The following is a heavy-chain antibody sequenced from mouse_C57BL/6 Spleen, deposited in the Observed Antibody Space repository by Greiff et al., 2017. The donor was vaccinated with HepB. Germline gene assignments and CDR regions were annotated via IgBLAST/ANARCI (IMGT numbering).Heavy chain of an antibody. V-gene: IGHV3-6*01. Sequence: EVKVEESGPGLVKPSQSLSLTCSVTGYSITSGYYWNWIRQFPGNKLEWMGYISYDGSNNYNPSLKNRISITRDTSKNQFFLKLNSVTTEDTATYYCARATTGVPYFDYWGQGTTLTVSS. CDR1: GYSITSGYY. CDR3: ARATTGVPYFDY. D-gene: IGHD1-1*01. J-gene: IGHJ2*01. CDR2: ISYDGSN.